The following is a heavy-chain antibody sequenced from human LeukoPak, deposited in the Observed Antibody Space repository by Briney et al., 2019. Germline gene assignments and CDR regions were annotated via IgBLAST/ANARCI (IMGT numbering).Heavy chain of an antibody. J-gene: IGHJ4*02. CDR1: GGSISSSTYY. CDR2: IYYSGST. CDR3: ARLRQHLAPIDY. Sequence: PSETLPLTCTVSGGSISSSTYYWGWIRQPPGRGLEWIGNIYYSGSTYYNPSLKSRVTISVDTSKDQFSLKLTSVTAADTAVYYCARLRQHLAPIDYWGQGTLVTVSS. D-gene: IGHD6-13*01. V-gene: IGHV4-39*01.